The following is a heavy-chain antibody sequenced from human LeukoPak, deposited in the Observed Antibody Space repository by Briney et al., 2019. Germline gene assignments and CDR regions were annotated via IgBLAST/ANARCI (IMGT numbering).Heavy chain of an antibody. V-gene: IGHV1-69*06. CDR2: INPIFGTA. J-gene: IGHJ4*02. Sequence: SVKVSCKASGGTFSSYAISWVRQAPGQGLEWMGGINPIFGTANYAQKFQGRVTITADKSTSTAYMELSSLRSEDTAVYYCARGQGAYYDSSGYYVFNYWGQGTLVTVSS. D-gene: IGHD3-22*01. CDR1: GGTFSSYA. CDR3: ARGQGAYYDSSGYYVFNY.